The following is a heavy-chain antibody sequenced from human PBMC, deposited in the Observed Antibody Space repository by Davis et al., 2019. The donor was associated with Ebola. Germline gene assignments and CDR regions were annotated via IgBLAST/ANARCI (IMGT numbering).Heavy chain of an antibody. Sequence: GESLKISCAASGFTFSNYYMHWVRQAPGKGLEWVGRIKSKIDGETTYYAAPVKGRFTISRDDSKSMLYLDMTGLRSDDTAVYYCAPRLSSAAPPWGQGTLVTVSS. CDR1: GFTFSNYY. J-gene: IGHJ5*02. CDR3: APRLSSAAPP. CDR2: IKSKIDGETT. D-gene: IGHD6-13*01. V-gene: IGHV3-15*06.